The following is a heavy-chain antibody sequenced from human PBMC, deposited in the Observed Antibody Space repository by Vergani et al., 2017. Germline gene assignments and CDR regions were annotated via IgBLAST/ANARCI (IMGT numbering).Heavy chain of an antibody. Sequence: QVQLVQSGAEVKKPGASVQVSCKVSGYTLPELSMHWVRQAPGKGLEWMGGFDPEDGETIYAQKFQGRVTMTEDTSTDTAYMELSSLRSEDTAVYYCATAGKNTIFGVATNWFDPWGQGTLVTVSS. CDR3: ATAGKNTIFGVATNWFDP. V-gene: IGHV1-24*01. CDR2: FDPEDGET. D-gene: IGHD3-3*01. J-gene: IGHJ5*02. CDR1: GYTLPELS.